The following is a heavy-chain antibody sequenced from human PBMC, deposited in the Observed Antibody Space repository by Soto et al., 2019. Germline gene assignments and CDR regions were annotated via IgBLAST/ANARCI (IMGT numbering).Heavy chain of an antibody. CDR3: AKSGGICSGYGCYRFFDY. V-gene: IGHV4-28*01. CDR1: GYSISSSNW. D-gene: IGHD3-3*01. CDR2: IYHSGST. Sequence: ASETLSLTCAVSGYSISSSNWWGWIRQPPGKGLEWIGYIYHSGSTYYNPSLNSRVTMSMDTSKNQFSLQLRSVTAVDTAVYYCAKSGGICSGYGCYRFFDYWGQGALVTVSS. J-gene: IGHJ4*02.